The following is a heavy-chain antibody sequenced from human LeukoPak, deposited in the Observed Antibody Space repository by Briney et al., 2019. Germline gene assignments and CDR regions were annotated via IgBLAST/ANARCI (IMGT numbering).Heavy chain of an antibody. D-gene: IGHD3-10*02. V-gene: IGHV3-48*04. J-gene: IGHJ6*04. Sequence: GGSLRLSCAASGFSFISYSMNWVRQAPGKGLEWVSYISSSGSTIYYADSVKGRFTISRDNAKNSLYLQMNSLRAEDTAVYYCAELGITMIGGVWGKGTTVTISS. CDR3: AELGITMIGGV. CDR2: ISSSGSTI. CDR1: GFSFISYS.